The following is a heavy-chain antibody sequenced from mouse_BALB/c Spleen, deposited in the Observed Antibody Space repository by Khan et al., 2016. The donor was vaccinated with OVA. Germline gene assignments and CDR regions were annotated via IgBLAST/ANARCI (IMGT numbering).Heavy chain of an antibody. V-gene: IGHV1-61*01. CDR2: IDPSDNKT. Sequence: QVQLQQPGAELVRPGASVKLSCKASGYTFTSFWMNWVKLRPGQSLEWIGMIDPSDNKTHYNQMFKDKATLTVDKSSNTAYMQLSSLTSEDSAVYFWARGGYGTSFAFWGQGTLVTVS. CDR3: ARGGYGTSFAF. CDR1: GYTFTSFW. D-gene: IGHD2-1*01. J-gene: IGHJ3*01.